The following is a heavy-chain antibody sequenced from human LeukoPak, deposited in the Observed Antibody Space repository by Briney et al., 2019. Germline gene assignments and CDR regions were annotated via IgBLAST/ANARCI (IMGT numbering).Heavy chain of an antibody. Sequence: SETLSLTCTVPGGSISSYYWSWIRQPPGKGLEWIGYVSYSGSTNYNPSLKSRVTISVDTSKNQFSLKLSSVTAADTAVYYCARARAVAGNYNWFDPWGQGTLVTVSS. CDR1: GGSISSYY. CDR2: VSYSGST. D-gene: IGHD6-19*01. J-gene: IGHJ5*02. CDR3: ARARAVAGNYNWFDP. V-gene: IGHV4-59*01.